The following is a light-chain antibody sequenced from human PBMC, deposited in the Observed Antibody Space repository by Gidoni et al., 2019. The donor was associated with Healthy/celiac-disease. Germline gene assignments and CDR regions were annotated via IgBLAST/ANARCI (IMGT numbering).Light chain of an antibody. V-gene: IGLV1-40*01. CDR1: SSNIGAGYD. J-gene: IGLJ2*01. CDR2: GNS. CDR3: QSYDSSLSGRVV. Sequence: QSVLTQPPAVSGAPGQRVPIPCTGSSSNIGAGYDVHWYQQLPGTAPKPLIYGNSNRPSGVPDRFSGSKSGTSASLAITGLQAEDEADYYCQSYDSSLSGRVVFGGGTKLTVL.